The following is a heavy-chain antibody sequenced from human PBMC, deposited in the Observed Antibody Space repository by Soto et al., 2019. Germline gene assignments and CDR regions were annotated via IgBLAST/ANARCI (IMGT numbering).Heavy chain of an antibody. CDR1: GDSINHYY. CDR2: IYSNGNT. V-gene: IGHV4-4*07. D-gene: IGHD5-12*01. CDR3: ARGGAVATTAHFDH. Sequence: SSETLSLTCTVSGDSINHYYWSWMRLPAGEGLEWIGRIYSNGNTYYNPSLKSRVSMSVDTSKNQFSLILKTVTAADTAVYYCARGGAVATTAHFDHWGQGTLVTVSS. J-gene: IGHJ4*02.